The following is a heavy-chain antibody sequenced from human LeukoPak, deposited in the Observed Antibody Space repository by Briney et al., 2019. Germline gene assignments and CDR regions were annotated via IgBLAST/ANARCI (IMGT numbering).Heavy chain of an antibody. J-gene: IGHJ3*02. Sequence: GGSLRLSCAASGLTVSSNYMSWVRQAPGKGLEWVSVIYSDGRTYYADSVQGRFTISRDNSKNTLYLQMNSLRAEDTAVYYCAKEYLIWFGDFDAFDIWGQGTMVTVSS. CDR1: GLTVSSNY. CDR3: AKEYLIWFGDFDAFDI. D-gene: IGHD3-10*01. CDR2: IYSDGRT. V-gene: IGHV3-66*01.